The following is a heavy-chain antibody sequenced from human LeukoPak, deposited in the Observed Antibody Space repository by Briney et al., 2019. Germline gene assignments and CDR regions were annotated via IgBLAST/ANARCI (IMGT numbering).Heavy chain of an antibody. D-gene: IGHD3-10*01. J-gene: IGHJ4*02. Sequence: PGGSLRLSCAASGFTFSSYGMHWVRQAPGKGLKWVAVISYDGSNKYYADSVKGRFTISRDNSKNTLYLQMNSLRAEDTAVYYCANGGGSGSFGYFDYWGQGTLVTVSS. V-gene: IGHV3-30*18. CDR3: ANGGGSGSFGYFDY. CDR1: GFTFSSYG. CDR2: ISYDGSNK.